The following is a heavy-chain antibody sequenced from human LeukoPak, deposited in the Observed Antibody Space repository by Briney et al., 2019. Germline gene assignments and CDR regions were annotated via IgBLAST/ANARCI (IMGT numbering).Heavy chain of an antibody. D-gene: IGHD2-15*01. Sequence: PGGSLRLSCAASGFTFSTYAMTWVRQAPGEGLEWVSTISGSGGSTYYADSVKGRFTISRDNSKNTLYLQMNSLRAEDTAVYYCASSYVVRGYFDYWGQGTLVTVSS. CDR2: ISGSGGST. V-gene: IGHV3-23*01. CDR3: ASSYVVRGYFDY. CDR1: GFTFSTYA. J-gene: IGHJ4*02.